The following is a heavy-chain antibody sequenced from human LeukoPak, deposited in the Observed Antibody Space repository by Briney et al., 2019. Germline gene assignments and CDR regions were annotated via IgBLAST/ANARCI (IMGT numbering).Heavy chain of an antibody. J-gene: IGHJ4*02. D-gene: IGHD3-9*01. CDR3: ASRRLGNDY. CDR2: MYKSGNT. CDR1: GGSVSDYY. Sequence: SETLSLTCTISGGSVSDYYWSWVRQPPGKGLEWLGYMYKSGNTNFNPSLKSRVTISVDTSKHQFSLKVTSVTTADTAVYYCASRRLGNDYWGQGILVTVSS. V-gene: IGHV4-59*02.